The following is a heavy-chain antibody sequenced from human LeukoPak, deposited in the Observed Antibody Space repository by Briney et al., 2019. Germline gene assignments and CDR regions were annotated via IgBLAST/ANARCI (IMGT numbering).Heavy chain of an antibody. CDR2: ISSSSTI. V-gene: IGHV3-48*02. J-gene: IGHJ6*02. CDR1: GFTFSSYS. Sequence: GGSLRLSCAASGFTFSSYSMNWVRQAPGKGLEWVSYISSSSTIYYADSVKGRFTISRDNAKKSLSLQMNSLRDEDTAVYYCARAQDMDVWGQGTTVTVSS. CDR3: ARAQDMDV.